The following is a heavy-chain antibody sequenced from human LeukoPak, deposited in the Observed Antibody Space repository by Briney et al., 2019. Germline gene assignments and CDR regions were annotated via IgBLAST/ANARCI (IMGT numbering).Heavy chain of an antibody. D-gene: IGHD3-10*01. CDR1: GFTFSSYE. Sequence: GGSLRLSCAASGFTFSSYEMNWVRQAPGKGLEWVSYISSSGSSGSTIYYADSVKGRFTISRDNTKNLLYLQMNSLRAEDTAVYYCARSIMVQGVSYAFDIWGQGTLVTVSS. CDR3: ARSIMVQGVSYAFDI. J-gene: IGHJ3*02. V-gene: IGHV3-48*03. CDR2: ISSSGSSGSTI.